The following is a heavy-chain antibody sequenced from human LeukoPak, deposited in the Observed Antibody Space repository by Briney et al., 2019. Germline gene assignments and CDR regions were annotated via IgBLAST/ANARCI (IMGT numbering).Heavy chain of an antibody. V-gene: IGHV3-21*06. Sequence: PGGSLRLSCAASGFTFSSYSMNWVRQAPGKGLEWVSSISSSTTYIFYADSVKGRFPISRNNAKNALSLQMNSLRVEDTAVYYWARDGMSTGWDFDYWGQGTLVTVSS. D-gene: IGHD6-19*01. CDR3: ARDGMSTGWDFDY. J-gene: IGHJ4*02. CDR2: ISSSTTYI. CDR1: GFTFSSYS.